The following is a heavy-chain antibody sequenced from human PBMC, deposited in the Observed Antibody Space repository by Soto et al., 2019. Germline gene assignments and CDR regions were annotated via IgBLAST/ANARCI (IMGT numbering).Heavy chain of an antibody. Sequence: PGGSLRHSCAASGFTVHTNYMSWVRQAPGKGLEWVSVMYIGGSTDYADSVKGRFTISRDNSKNTLYLQMSNLRAEDTAVYYCARDKNNGYESDYWGQGTLVTVSS. D-gene: IGHD5-12*01. CDR2: MYIGGST. CDR3: ARDKNNGYESDY. CDR1: GFTVHTNY. J-gene: IGHJ4*02. V-gene: IGHV3-66*01.